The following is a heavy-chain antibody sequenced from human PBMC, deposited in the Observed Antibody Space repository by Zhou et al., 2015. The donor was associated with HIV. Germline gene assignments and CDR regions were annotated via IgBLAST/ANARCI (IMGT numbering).Heavy chain of an antibody. D-gene: IGHD6-6*01. CDR2: IVVGSGNT. CDR1: GFTFTSSA. Sequence: QMQLVQSGPEVKKPGTSVKVSCKASGFTFTSSAVQWVRQARGQRLEWIGWIVVGSGNTNYAQKFQERVTITRDMSTSTAYMELSSLRSEDTAVYYCAADLHSSSSPYYMDVWGKGTTVTVSS. V-gene: IGHV1-58*01. J-gene: IGHJ6*03. CDR3: AADLHSSSSPYYMDV.